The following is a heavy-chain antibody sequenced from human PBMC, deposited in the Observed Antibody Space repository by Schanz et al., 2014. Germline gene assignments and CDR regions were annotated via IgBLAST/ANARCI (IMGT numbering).Heavy chain of an antibody. J-gene: IGHJ4*02. CDR3: ARGYGDSPTDF. V-gene: IGHV1-3*01. CDR2: INAGTGNT. Sequence: QVQLVQSWAEVKGPGASVKVSCKASGYSFTPFPIHLVRQAPGQRLEWMGWINAGTGNTEYSQKFQGRVTITRDTLASTAYMEVSSLRSEDTAVYYCARGYGDSPTDFWGQGTLVTVSS. CDR1: GYSFTPFP. D-gene: IGHD4-17*01.